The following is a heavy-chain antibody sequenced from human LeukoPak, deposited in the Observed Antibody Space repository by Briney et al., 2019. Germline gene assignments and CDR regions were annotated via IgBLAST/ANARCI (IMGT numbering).Heavy chain of an antibody. CDR3: ARDPAYQLLSSLFDP. CDR1: GGTFSSYA. CDR2: IIPIFGTA. J-gene: IGHJ5*02. D-gene: IGHD2-2*01. Sequence: SVKVSCKASGGTFSSYAISWVRQAPGQGLEWMGRIIPIFGTANYAQKFQGRVTITTHQSTSTAYMELSSLRSEDTAVYYCARDPAYQLLSSLFDPWGHRTLVTVSS. V-gene: IGHV1-69*05.